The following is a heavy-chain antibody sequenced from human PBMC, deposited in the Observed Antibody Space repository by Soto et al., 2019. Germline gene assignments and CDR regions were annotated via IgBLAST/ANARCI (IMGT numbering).Heavy chain of an antibody. V-gene: IGHV4-59*01. J-gene: IGHJ4*02. D-gene: IGHD3-9*01. CDR1: GGSISSYY. CDR2: IYYSGST. CDR3: ARHYDILTGYYPSPFDY. Sequence: SETLSLTCTVSGGSISSYYWSWIRQPPGKGLEWIGYIYYSGSTNYNPSLKSRVTISVDTSKNQFSLKLSSVTAADTAVYYCARHYDILTGYYPSPFDYWGQGTQVTVSS.